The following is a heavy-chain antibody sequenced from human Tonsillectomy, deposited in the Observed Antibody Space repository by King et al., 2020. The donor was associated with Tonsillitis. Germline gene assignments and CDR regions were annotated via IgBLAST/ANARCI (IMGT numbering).Heavy chain of an antibody. D-gene: IGHD4/OR15-4a*01. CDR2: ISYDGSNK. V-gene: IGHV3-33*05. CDR1: GFTFSSYD. Sequence: VQLVESGGGVVQPGRSLRLSCAASGFTFSSYDIHWVRQAPGKGLEWVAVISYDGSNKYYADSVQGRFTISRDNSKNMLYLQMNSLRADDSAVYYCARDRDDYIFDYWGQGTLVTVSS. J-gene: IGHJ4*02. CDR3: ARDRDDYIFDY.